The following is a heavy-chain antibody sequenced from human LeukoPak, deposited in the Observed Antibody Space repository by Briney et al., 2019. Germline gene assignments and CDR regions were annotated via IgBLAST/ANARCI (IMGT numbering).Heavy chain of an antibody. J-gene: IGHJ3*02. CDR2: ISGSGGST. V-gene: IGHV3-23*01. CDR3: AKFRVRYGAATSAFDI. D-gene: IGHD2-15*01. Sequence: GGSLRLSCAASGFAFSSYAMSWVRQAPGKGLEWASAISGSGGSTYYADSVKGRFTISRDNSKNTLYLQMNSLRAEDTAVYYCAKFRVRYGAATSAFDIWGQGTMVTVSS. CDR1: GFAFSSYA.